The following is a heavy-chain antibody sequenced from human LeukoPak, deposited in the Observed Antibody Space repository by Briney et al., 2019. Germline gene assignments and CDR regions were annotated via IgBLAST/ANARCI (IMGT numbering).Heavy chain of an antibody. CDR3: ARSRFESNVPFFDF. CDR1: GGPISSYY. D-gene: IGHD2-8*01. J-gene: IGHJ4*02. Sequence: KPSQTLSLTCTVSGGPISSYYWSWIRQPAGKGLEWIGRIYTSGSTNFNPSLKTRVTMSVDTSKNQFSLKLSSVTAADTAVYYCARSRFESNVPFFDFWGQGILVTVSS. V-gene: IGHV4-4*07. CDR2: IYTSGST.